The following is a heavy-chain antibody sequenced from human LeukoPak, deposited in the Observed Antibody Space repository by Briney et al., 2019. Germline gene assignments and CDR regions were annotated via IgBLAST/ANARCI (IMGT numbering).Heavy chain of an antibody. CDR1: GGTFSSYA. V-gene: IGHV1-69*05. CDR2: IIPIFGTA. CDR3: AREGGLRIRYYYYYYYYIDV. Sequence: GASVKVSCKASGGTFSSYAISWVRQAPGQGLEWMGGIIPIFGTANYAQKFQGRVTITTDESTSTAYMELSSLRSEDTAVYYCAREGGLRIRYYYYYYYYIDVWGKGTTVTVSS. J-gene: IGHJ6*03. D-gene: IGHD3-22*01.